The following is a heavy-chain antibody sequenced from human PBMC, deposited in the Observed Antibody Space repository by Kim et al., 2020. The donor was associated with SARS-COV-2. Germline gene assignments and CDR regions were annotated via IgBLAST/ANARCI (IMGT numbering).Heavy chain of an antibody. J-gene: IGHJ4*02. Sequence: SETLSLTCTVSGGSASSGSYYWSWIRQPPGKGLEWIGYIYYSGSTNYNPSLKSRVTISVDTSKNQFSLKLSSVTAADTAVYYCASYAAAGNQGYWGQGTLVTVSS. CDR2: IYYSGST. V-gene: IGHV4-61*01. D-gene: IGHD6-13*01. CDR1: GGSASSGSYY. CDR3: ASYAAAGNQGY.